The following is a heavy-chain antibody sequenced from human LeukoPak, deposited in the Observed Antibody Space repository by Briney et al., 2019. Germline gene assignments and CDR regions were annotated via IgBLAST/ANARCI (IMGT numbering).Heavy chain of an antibody. CDR3: ARDPGPDIETLDY. Sequence: SGTLSLTCAVSGGSISSSNWWSWVRQPPGKGLEWIGEIYHSGGTNYNPSLKSRVTISVDKSKNQVSLKVSSVTAADTAVYYCARDPGPDIETLDYWGPGTLVTVSS. V-gene: IGHV4-4*02. J-gene: IGHJ4*02. D-gene: IGHD2-15*01. CDR2: IYHSGGT. CDR1: GGSISSSNW.